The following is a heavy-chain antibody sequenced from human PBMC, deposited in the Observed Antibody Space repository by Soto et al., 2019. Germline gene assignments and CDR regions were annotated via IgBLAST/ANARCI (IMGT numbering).Heavy chain of an antibody. CDR2: ISSSSSTI. J-gene: IGHJ5*02. Sequence: EVQLVESGGGLVQPGGSLRLSCAASGFTFSSYSMNWVRQAPGKGLEWVSYISSSSSTIYYADSVKGRFTISRDNAKNSMYMQMNSLRDEDTAVYCCAREGGRLNWFDPWGQGTLVTVSS. D-gene: IGHD1-26*01. CDR1: GFTFSSYS. CDR3: AREGGRLNWFDP. V-gene: IGHV3-48*02.